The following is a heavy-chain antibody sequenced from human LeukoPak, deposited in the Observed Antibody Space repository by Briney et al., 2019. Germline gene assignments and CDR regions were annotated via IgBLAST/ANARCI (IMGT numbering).Heavy chain of an antibody. CDR3: ARWGRFGELPLYYFDY. Sequence: GGSLRLSCAASEFTYGMNWVRQAPGKGLECVSAISSSGSNTYYADSVKGRFTISRDNSKNTLYLQMNSLRAEDTAVYYCARWGRFGELPLYYFDYWGQGTLVTVSS. CDR1: EFTYG. V-gene: IGHV3-23*01. CDR2: ISSSGSNT. J-gene: IGHJ4*02. D-gene: IGHD3-10*01.